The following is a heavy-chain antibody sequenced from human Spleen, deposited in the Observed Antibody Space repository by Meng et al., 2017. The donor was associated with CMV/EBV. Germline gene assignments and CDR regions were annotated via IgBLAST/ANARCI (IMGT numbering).Heavy chain of an antibody. CDR1: GGSISSSSYY. CDR3: ARESLYCSSTSCQGDAFDI. V-gene: IGHV4-39*06. CDR2: IYYSGST. Sequence: SETLSLTCTVSGGSISSSSYYWGWIRQPPGKGLEWIGSIYYSGSTYYNPSLKSRVTISVDTSKNQFPLKLSSVTAADTAVYYCARESLYCSSTSCQGDAFDIWGQGTMVTVSS. D-gene: IGHD2-2*01. J-gene: IGHJ3*02.